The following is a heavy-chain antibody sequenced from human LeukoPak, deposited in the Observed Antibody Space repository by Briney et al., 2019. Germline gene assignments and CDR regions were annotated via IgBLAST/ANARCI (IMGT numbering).Heavy chain of an antibody. J-gene: IGHJ6*03. CDR3: ARAPPPSGYYYYYYYMDA. V-gene: IGHV4-59*01. CDR2: IYYSGTT. Sequence: PSETLSLTCTVSGGSISPYYWSWIRQSPGKGLEWIGYIYYSGTTNYNPSLKSRVTMSVDTSKSQFSLRLSSVTAADTAVYYCARAPPPSGYYYYYYYMDAWGKGTTVTVSS. D-gene: IGHD3-3*01. CDR1: GGSISPYY.